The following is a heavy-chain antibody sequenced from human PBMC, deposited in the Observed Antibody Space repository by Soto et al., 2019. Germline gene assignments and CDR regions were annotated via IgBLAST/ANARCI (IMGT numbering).Heavy chain of an antibody. CDR1: GYTFTSYA. D-gene: IGHD2-15*01. CDR3: ARSDCSSGSCPNWFDP. J-gene: IGHJ5*02. CDR2: INAGDGNT. Sequence: ASVKVSCKASGYTFTSYAMHWVRQAPGQRLEWMGWINAGDGNTKYSQKFQGRFTISRDEGKNTHYLQMHSLRPEDTAVYFCARSDCSSGSCPNWFDPWGQGTPVTVSS. V-gene: IGHV1-3*01.